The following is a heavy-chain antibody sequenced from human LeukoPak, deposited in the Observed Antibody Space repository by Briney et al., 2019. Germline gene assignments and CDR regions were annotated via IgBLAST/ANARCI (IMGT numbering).Heavy chain of an antibody. CDR1: GGSISSYY. J-gene: IGHJ4*02. V-gene: IGHV4-59*08. Sequence: PSETLSLTCTVSGGSISSYYWSWIRQPPGKGLEWIGYIYYSGSTNYNPSLKSRVTMSVDTSKNQFSLKLISVTAADTAVYYCARHLYSSSLSFDYWGQGTLVTVSS. CDR3: ARHLYSSSLSFDY. D-gene: IGHD6-13*01. CDR2: IYYSGST.